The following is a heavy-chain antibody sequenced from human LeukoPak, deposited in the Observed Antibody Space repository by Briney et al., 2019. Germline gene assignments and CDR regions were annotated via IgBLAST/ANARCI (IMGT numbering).Heavy chain of an antibody. Sequence: PSETLSLTCTVSGGSISSVTYYWGWIRQPPGKGLEWIGSMRYSGSTYFNSSLKSRVTMSVDTSNNQFSLKLSSVTAADTAVYYCARGQRPTKNWFDPWGQGTLVTVSS. J-gene: IGHJ5*02. CDR1: GGSISSVTYY. V-gene: IGHV4-39*01. D-gene: IGHD1-14*01. CDR2: MRYSGST. CDR3: ARGQRPTKNWFDP.